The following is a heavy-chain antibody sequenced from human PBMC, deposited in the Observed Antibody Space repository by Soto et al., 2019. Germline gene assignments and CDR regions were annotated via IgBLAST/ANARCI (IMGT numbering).Heavy chain of an antibody. D-gene: IGHD2-21*02. CDR1: GGSISSSSYY. Sequence: SETLSLTCTVSGGSISSSSYYWGWIRQPPGKGLEWIGSIYYSGSTYYNPSLKSRVTISVDTSKNQFSLKLSSVTAADTAVYYCARRLPHAYCGGDCYSYWFDPWGQGTLVTVSS. CDR3: ARRLPHAYCGGDCYSYWFDP. V-gene: IGHV4-39*01. CDR2: IYYSGST. J-gene: IGHJ5*02.